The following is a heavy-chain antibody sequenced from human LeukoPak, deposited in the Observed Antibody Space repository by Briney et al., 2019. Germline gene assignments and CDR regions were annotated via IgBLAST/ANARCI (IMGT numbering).Heavy chain of an antibody. CDR2: IYYSGST. V-gene: IGHV4-59*12. D-gene: IGHD4-17*01. J-gene: IGHJ4*02. Sequence: SETLSLTCTVSGGSISIYYWSWVRQPPGKGLEWIGYIYYSGSTNYNPSLKSRVTISVDTSKNQFSLKLSSVTAADTAVYYCARGFYGDYFDYWGQGTLVTVSS. CDR1: GGSISIYY. CDR3: ARGFYGDYFDY.